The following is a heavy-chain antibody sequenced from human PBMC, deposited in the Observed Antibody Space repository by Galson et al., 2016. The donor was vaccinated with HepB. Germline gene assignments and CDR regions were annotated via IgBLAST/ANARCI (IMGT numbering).Heavy chain of an antibody. CDR2: INPKSGAT. V-gene: IGHV1-2*02. CDR3: AISYATSPASADY. D-gene: IGHD2-2*01. CDR1: GYNFTGYY. Sequence: SVKVSCKASGYNFTGYYIHWVRQAPGQGLEWMGWINPKSGATNYAQKFQGRVTMTRDTTTTTAYMELRSLISDDTAVFYCAISYATSPASADYWGHGTLVTVSS. J-gene: IGHJ4*01.